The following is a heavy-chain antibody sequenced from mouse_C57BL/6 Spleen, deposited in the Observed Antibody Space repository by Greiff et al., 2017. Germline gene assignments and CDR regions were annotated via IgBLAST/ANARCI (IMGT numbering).Heavy chain of an antibody. CDR2: IHPSDSDT. J-gene: IGHJ2*01. V-gene: IGHV1-74*01. Sequence: QGLEWIGRIHPSDSDTNYNQKFKGKATLTVDKSSSTAYMQLSSLTSEDSAVYYCANGGYYFDYWGQGTTLTVSS. CDR3: ANGGYYFDY.